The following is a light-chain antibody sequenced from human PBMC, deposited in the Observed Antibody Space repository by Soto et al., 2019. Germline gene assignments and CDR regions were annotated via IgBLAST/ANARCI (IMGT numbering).Light chain of an antibody. V-gene: IGLV2-11*01. Sequence: QSALTQPRSVSGSPGQSVTISCTGTSSDVGGYNYVTWYQQYPGKAPKVMIYDVKTRPSGVPDRFSGSKSGNTASLTISGLQAEDEADYYCFSYAGDYTFVFGPGTKLTVL. CDR3: FSYAGDYTFV. CDR2: DVK. J-gene: IGLJ1*01. CDR1: SSDVGGYNY.